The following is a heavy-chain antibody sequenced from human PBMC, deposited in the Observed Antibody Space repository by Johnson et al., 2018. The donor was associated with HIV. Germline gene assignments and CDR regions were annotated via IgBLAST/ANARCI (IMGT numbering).Heavy chain of an antibody. CDR1: GFTFSSYG. CDR3: AKAQTSHSAFDI. CDR2: IRYDGSNK. V-gene: IGHV3-30*02. J-gene: IGHJ3*02. D-gene: IGHD1/OR15-1a*01. Sequence: QVLLVESGGGVVQPGGSLRLSCAASGFTFSSYGMHWVRQAPGKGLEWVAFIRYDGSNKYYADSVKGRFTISRDNSKNTLYLQMNSLRAEDTAVYYCAKAQTSHSAFDIWGQGTMVTVSS.